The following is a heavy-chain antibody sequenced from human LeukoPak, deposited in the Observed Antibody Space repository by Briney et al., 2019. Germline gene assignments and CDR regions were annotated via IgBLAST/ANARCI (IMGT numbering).Heavy chain of an antibody. CDR2: INPNNGDT. CDR3: AREPTYCGGDCKSFDY. CDR1: GYTFSGHY. Sequence: ASVKVSCKASGYTFSGHYMHWVGQAPGQGLEWMGWINPNNGDTKCGQKFQGRVTMTRDTSISTAYMELSSLRSDDTALYYCAREPTYCGGDCKSFDYWGQGTLVTGSS. V-gene: IGHV1-2*02. D-gene: IGHD2-21*02. J-gene: IGHJ4*02.